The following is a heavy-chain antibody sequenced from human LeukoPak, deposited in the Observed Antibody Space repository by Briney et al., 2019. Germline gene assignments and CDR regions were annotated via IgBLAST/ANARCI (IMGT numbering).Heavy chain of an antibody. V-gene: IGHV1-18*01. J-gene: IGHJ4*02. Sequence: ASVKVSCKASGYTFTSYGISWVRQAPGQGLEWMGWISAYNGNTNYAQKLQGRVTITADKSTSTAYMELSSLRSEDTAVYYCARGDYVWGSYRWIDYWGQGTLVTVSS. CDR3: ARGDYVWGSYRWIDY. CDR1: GYTFTSYG. D-gene: IGHD3-16*02. CDR2: ISAYNGNT.